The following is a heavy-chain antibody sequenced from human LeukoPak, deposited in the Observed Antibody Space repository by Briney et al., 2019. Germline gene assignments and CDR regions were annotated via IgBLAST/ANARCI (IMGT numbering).Heavy chain of an antibody. CDR2: IIPIFGTA. CDR1: GGTFSSYA. D-gene: IGHD3-9*01. J-gene: IGHJ4*02. V-gene: IGHV1-69*01. Sequence: SVKVSCKASGGTFSSYAISWVRQAPGQGLEWMGGIIPIFGTANYAQKFQGRVTITADESTSTAYMELSSLRSEDTAVYYCARSYYDILGAFDYWGQGTPVTVSS. CDR3: ARSYYDILGAFDY.